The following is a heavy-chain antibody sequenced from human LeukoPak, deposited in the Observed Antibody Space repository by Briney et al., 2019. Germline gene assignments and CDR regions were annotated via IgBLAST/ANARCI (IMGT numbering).Heavy chain of an antibody. CDR1: GFTLSSYD. D-gene: IGHD2-2*01. CDR3: ARGVSSTHLTTPDNWFDP. J-gene: IGHJ5*02. Sequence: GGSLRLSCAASGFTLSSYDMHWVRQATGKGLEWVSAIGTAGDTYYPGSVKGRFTISRENAKNSLYLQMNSLRAGDTAVYYCARGVSSTHLTTPDNWFDPWGQGTLVTVSS. CDR2: IGTAGDT. V-gene: IGHV3-13*01.